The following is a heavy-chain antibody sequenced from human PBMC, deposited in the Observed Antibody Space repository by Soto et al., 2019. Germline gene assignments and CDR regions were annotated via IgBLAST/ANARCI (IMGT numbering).Heavy chain of an antibody. D-gene: IGHD2-2*01. CDR3: ARGRDIVVVPAPPGGFDP. J-gene: IGHJ5*02. CDR2: IYHSAST. Sequence: PSETLSLTWAGSGGSISSGGYSWSWIRQLRGKGLEWYGYIYHSASTCYNQSLKRRVTKSVDRCKNQFSLKLRSVAAVDTAVYYWARGRDIVVVPAPPGGFDPWGQGTLVTVSS. V-gene: IGHV4-30-2*01. CDR1: GGSISSGGYS.